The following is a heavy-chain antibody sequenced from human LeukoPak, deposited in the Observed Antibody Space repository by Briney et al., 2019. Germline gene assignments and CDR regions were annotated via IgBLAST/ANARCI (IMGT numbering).Heavy chain of an antibody. CDR3: ARGVGPEFDY. CDR2: IYHSGST. V-gene: IGHV4-38-2*02. CDR1: RFSISSGYY. Sequence: SETLSLTCTVSRFSISSGYYWGWIRQPPGRGLEWIGSIYHSGSTYYNPSLKSRVTISVDTSTNQFSLKLSSVTAADTAVYYCARGVGPEFDYWGQGTLVTVSS. D-gene: IGHD2-15*01. J-gene: IGHJ4*02.